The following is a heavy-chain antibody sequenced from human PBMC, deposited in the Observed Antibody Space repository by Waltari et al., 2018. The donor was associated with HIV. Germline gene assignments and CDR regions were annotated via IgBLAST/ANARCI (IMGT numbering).Heavy chain of an antibody. V-gene: IGHV3-21*02. Sequence: EVQLVESGGGLVKPGGSLRLSCVASGFTFKSYSMSWVRQAPGKGLEWVSSIDSSSSYRNYEDSLKGRFTISRDNAKNSLYLQMNTLRAEDTAVYYCARGGGAAAGTVDYWGQGTLVTVSS. J-gene: IGHJ4*02. D-gene: IGHD6-13*01. CDR1: GFTFKSYS. CDR2: IDSSSSYR. CDR3: ARGGGAAAGTVDY.